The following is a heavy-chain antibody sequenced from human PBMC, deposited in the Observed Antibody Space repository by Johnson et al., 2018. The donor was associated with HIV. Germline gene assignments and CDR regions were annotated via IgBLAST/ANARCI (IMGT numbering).Heavy chain of an antibody. CDR1: GFTVSSNY. D-gene: IGHD6-6*01. CDR3: ARDSSNSFRFEMYAFDI. V-gene: IGHV3-66*01. J-gene: IGHJ3*02. Sequence: VQLVESGGGLVHPGGSLRLSCAASGFTVSSNYMSWVRQAPGKGLEWVSVIYSGGRTYYADSVKGRFTISRDNSRNTLYLQMNSLRVEDTAVYYCARDSSNSFRFEMYAFDIWGQGTMVTVSS. CDR2: IYSGGRT.